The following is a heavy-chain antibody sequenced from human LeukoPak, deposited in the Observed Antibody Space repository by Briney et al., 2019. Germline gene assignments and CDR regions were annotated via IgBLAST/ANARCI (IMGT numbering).Heavy chain of an antibody. D-gene: IGHD6-19*01. V-gene: IGHV3-23*01. J-gene: IGHJ4*02. CDR1: GFTFSSYA. CDR2: ISGRGTST. Sequence: GGSLRLSCAASGFTFSSYAMSWVRQAPGKGLEWVSAISGRGTSTYYADSVKGRFTISRDNSKNTLYLQMNSLGADDTAVYYCARDSSGWYSYYWGQGTLVTVSS. CDR3: ARDSSGWYSYY.